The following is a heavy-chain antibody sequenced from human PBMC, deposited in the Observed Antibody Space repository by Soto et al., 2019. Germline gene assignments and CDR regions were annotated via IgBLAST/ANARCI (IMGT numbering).Heavy chain of an antibody. D-gene: IGHD3-10*01. J-gene: IGHJ6*02. CDR3: ARVRFGEWGYAMDV. V-gene: IGHV3-11*01. Sequence: QVQLVESGGGLVKPGGSLRLSCAASGLTFSDCYMNWIRQAPGKGLEWVSYIGSSGSSINYADSVKGRFTISRDNAKNSLYLQMNSLRAEDTAMYYCARVRFGEWGYAMDVWGQGTTVTVSS. CDR2: IGSSGSSI. CDR1: GLTFSDCY.